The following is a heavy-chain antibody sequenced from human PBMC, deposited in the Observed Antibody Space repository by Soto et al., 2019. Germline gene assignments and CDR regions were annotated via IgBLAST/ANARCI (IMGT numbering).Heavy chain of an antibody. CDR2: INHSGST. CDR3: ARGPGTVGFWFDP. Sequence: QVQLQQWGAGLLKPSETLSLTCAVYGGSFSGYYWSWIRQHPGKGLEWIGEINHSGSTNYNPSLKSRVTRSVDTSKNQFSLKLSSVTAADTAVYYCARGPGTVGFWFDPWGQGTLVTVSS. D-gene: IGHD4-17*01. CDR1: GGSFSGYY. J-gene: IGHJ5*02. V-gene: IGHV4-34*01.